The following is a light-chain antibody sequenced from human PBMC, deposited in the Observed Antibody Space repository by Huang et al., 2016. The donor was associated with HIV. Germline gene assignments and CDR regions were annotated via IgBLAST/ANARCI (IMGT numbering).Light chain of an antibody. CDR3: QQPGS. CDR2: DTS. CDR1: QSVGGY. V-gene: IGKV3-11*01. Sequence: EIVLTQSPATLSLSPGERATLPCRASQSVGGYLAWYQQKPGQAPRLLIYDTSTRATGIPARVSGSGSETDFTLTISSLEPEDFAVYYCQQPGSFGQGTKVDIK. J-gene: IGKJ2*01.